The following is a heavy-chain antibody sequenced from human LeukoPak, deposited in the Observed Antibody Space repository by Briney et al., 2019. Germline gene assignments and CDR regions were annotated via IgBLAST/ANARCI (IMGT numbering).Heavy chain of an antibody. J-gene: IGHJ6*02. CDR1: GGSISSSSYY. CDR3: ARSIGYYDSSGYYYYYYGMDV. V-gene: IGHV4-39*01. CDR2: IYYSGST. D-gene: IGHD3-22*01. Sequence: PSETLSLTCTVSGGSISSSSYYWGWIRQPPGKGPEWIGSIYYSGSTYYNPSLKSRVTISVDTSKNQFSLKLSSVTAADTAVYYCARSIGYYDSSGYYYYYYGMDVWGQGTTVTVSS.